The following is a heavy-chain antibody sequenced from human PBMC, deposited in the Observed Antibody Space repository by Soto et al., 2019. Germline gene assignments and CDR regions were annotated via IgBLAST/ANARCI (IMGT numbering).Heavy chain of an antibody. CDR2: IIPITATA. CDR1: GGTFGSYA. V-gene: IGHV1-69*01. D-gene: IGHD2-2*01. J-gene: IGHJ6*02. CDR3: ARSQGSSTSLEIYYYYYYGMDV. Sequence: QVQLGQSGAEVKKPGSSVKVSCKASGGTFGSYAISWVRQAPGQGLEWMGGIIPITATANDAQKFQGRVTITADESTSTASMQLSSLRSEDTAVYYCARSQGSSTSLEIYYYYYYGMDVWGQGTKVTVSS.